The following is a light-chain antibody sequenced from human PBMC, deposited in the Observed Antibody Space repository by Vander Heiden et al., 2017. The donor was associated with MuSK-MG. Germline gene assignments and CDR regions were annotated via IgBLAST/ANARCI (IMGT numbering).Light chain of an antibody. Sequence: EIVLTQSPATLSLSLGERATLYCRASQRVSSYLAWYQQKPGQAPRLLIYYASNRAAGIPARFSGGRSGTDFTLTISSLEPEDFAVYYCQQRSNWPMYTFGQGTKLEIK. CDR3: QQRSNWPMYT. CDR1: QRVSSY. J-gene: IGKJ2*01. V-gene: IGKV3-11*01. CDR2: YAS.